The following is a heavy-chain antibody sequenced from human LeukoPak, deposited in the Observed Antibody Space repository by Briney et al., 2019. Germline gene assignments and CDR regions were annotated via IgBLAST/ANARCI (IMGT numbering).Heavy chain of an antibody. CDR1: RFTFSSYW. V-gene: IGHV3-7*01. J-gene: IGHJ6*03. D-gene: IGHD6-19*01. CDR2: IKQDGSEK. CDR3: AREGSDWNYYYYMDV. Sequence: HPGGSLRLSCAASRFTFSSYWMSWVRQAPGKGLEWVANIKQDGSEKYYVDSVKGRFTISRDNAKNSLYLQMNSLRAEDTAVYYCAREGSDWNYYYYMDVWGKGTTVTISS.